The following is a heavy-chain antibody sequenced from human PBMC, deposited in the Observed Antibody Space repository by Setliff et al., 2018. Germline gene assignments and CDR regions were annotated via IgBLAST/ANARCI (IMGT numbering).Heavy chain of an antibody. CDR2: IYYSGST. D-gene: IGHD1-7*01. J-gene: IGHJ2*01. CDR1: GASISSDAYY. V-gene: IGHV4-31*03. Sequence: SETLSLTCIVSGASISSDAYYWSWIRQHPGKGLEWIGYIYYSGSTCYNPSLQSRLTISLDPSKNQFSLELTSVAAADTAVYYCARSRTTAVKGGVFAVWGRGTLVTVSS. CDR3: ARSRTTAVKGGVFAV.